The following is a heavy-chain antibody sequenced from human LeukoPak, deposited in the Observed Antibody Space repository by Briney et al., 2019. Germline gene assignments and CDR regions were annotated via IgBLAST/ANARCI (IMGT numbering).Heavy chain of an antibody. D-gene: IGHD3-10*01. CDR1: GGSFSGYY. Sequence: SETLSLTCAVYGGSFSGYYWSWIRQPPGKGLEWIGEINHSGSTNYNPSLKSRVTISVDTSKNQFSLKLSSVTAADTAVYYCVAYYYGSGTYTRGYWGQGTLVTVSS. J-gene: IGHJ4*02. CDR3: VAYYYGSGTYTRGY. CDR2: INHSGST. V-gene: IGHV4-34*01.